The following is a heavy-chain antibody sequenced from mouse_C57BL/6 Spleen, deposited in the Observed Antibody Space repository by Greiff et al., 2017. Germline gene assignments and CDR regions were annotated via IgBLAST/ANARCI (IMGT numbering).Heavy chain of an antibody. CDR1: GFTFTDYY. CDR2: IRNKANGYTT. J-gene: IGHJ2*01. V-gene: IGHV7-3*01. D-gene: IGHD4-1*01. CDR3: ARFSGTWNYFDY. Sequence: EVKLVESGGGLVQPGGSLSLSCAASGFTFTDYYMSWVRQPPGKALAWLGFIRNKANGYTTEYSASVKGRFTISRDNSQSSLYLQMNALRAEDSATDYCARFSGTWNYFDYWGQGTTLTVSS.